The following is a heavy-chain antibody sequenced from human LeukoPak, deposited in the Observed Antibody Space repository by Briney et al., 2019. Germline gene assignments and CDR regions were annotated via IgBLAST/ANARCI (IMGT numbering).Heavy chain of an antibody. CDR1: GYTFTSFD. Sequence: ASVKVSCQASGYTFTSFDINRGRQAPGQGLEWMGWMNPNSGNTGYAQKFQGRVTMTRNTSISTAYMELSSLRSEDTAVYYCARQGLSSIGPSGRYFDYWGQGTLVTVSS. D-gene: IGHD2-21*01. CDR3: ARQGLSSIGPSGRYFDY. V-gene: IGHV1-8*02. CDR2: MNPNSGNT. J-gene: IGHJ4*02.